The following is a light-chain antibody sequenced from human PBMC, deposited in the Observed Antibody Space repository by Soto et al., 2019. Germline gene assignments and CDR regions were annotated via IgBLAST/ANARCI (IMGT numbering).Light chain of an antibody. J-gene: IGLJ3*02. V-gene: IGLV8-61*01. CDR2: NTN. CDR3: VLFTSSGTYWV. Sequence: QTVVTQEPSLSVSPGGTVTLTCGLSSGSVSTSYYPGWYQQTPGQAPRTLIYNTNTRSSGVPDRFSGSILGNKAALTITGAQAEDESDYYCVLFTSSGTYWVFGGGTKLTVL. CDR1: SGSVSTSYY.